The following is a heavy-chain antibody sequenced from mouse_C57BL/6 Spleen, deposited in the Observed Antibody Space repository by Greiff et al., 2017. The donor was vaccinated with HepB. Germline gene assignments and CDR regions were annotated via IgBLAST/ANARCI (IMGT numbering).Heavy chain of an antibody. CDR3: ARPLLTNWAFFDY. CDR2: INPNNGGT. J-gene: IGHJ2*01. V-gene: IGHV1-26*01. CDR1: GYTFTDYY. Sequence: VQLQQSGPELVKPGASVKISCKASGYTFTDYYMNWVKQSHGKSLEWIGDINPNNGGTSYNQKFKGKATLTVDKSSSTAYMELRSLTSEDSAVYYCARPLLTNWAFFDYWGQGTTLTVSS. D-gene: IGHD4-1*01.